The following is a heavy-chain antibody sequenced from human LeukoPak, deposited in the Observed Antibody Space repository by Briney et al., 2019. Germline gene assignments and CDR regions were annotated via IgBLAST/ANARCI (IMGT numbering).Heavy chain of an antibody. Sequence: GSLRLSCAASGFTFSNYWMHWVRQAPGKGLEWVANIEPDGSRKYYVDSVQGRFTISRDNTKNSLFLQMNSLRAEDTAVYYCYSTGWYEYYYTGMDVWGQGTTVTVSS. CDR1: GFTFSNYW. J-gene: IGHJ6*02. CDR2: IEPDGSRK. CDR3: YSTGWYEYYYTGMDV. D-gene: IGHD6-19*01. V-gene: IGHV3-7*01.